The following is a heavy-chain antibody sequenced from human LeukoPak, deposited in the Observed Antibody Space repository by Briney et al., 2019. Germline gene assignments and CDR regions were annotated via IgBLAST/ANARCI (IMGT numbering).Heavy chain of an antibody. CDR1: GFTFSSYA. CDR2: ISYDGSNK. J-gene: IGHJ4*02. Sequence: PGRSLRLSCAASGFTFSSYAMHWVRQAPGKGLERVAVISYDGSNKYYADSVKGRFTISRDNSKNTLYLQMNSLRVEDTAVYYCARALLTTEVFDYWGQGTLVTVSS. V-gene: IGHV3-30-3*01. D-gene: IGHD3-10*01. CDR3: ARALLTTEVFDY.